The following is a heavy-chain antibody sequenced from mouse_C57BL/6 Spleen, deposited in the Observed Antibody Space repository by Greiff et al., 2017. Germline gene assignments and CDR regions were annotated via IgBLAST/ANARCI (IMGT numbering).Heavy chain of an antibody. Sequence: QVQLQQSGAVLVRPGASVKLSCKASGYTFTSYGIRWVKQSTGQGLEWIGEIYPRSGNPYYNEKFKGKVTLTADKSSSTAYMELRSLTSEDSAVYFCARWGRRRGDYGGQGTTRTVSS. CDR2: IYPRSGNP. D-gene: IGHD2-12*01. V-gene: IGHV1-81*01. J-gene: IGHJ2*01. CDR1: GYTFTSYG. CDR3: ARWGRRRGDY.